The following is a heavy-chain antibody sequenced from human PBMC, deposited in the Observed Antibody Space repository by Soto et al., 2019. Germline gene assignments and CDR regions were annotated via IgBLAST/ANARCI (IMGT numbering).Heavy chain of an antibody. CDR1: GFTFSNAW. CDR2: IKTKADGGTT. J-gene: IGHJ4*02. Sequence: EVQVVESGGGLLKPGGSLTLSCAASGFTFSNAWMNWVRQAPGKGLEWVGRIKTKADGGTTDYAAPVKGRFTISRDDSKNTLFLRMNSLKNEDTAMYYCTRDPGYYDILTGWSANYFDYWGQGTLVTVSS. D-gene: IGHD3-9*01. CDR3: TRDPGYYDILTGWSANYFDY. V-gene: IGHV3-15*01.